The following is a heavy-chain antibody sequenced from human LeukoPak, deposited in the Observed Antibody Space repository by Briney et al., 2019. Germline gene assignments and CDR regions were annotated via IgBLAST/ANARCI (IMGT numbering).Heavy chain of an antibody. Sequence: ASVKASCKASGYTFTGYYMHWVRQAPGQGLEWMGRINPNSGGTNYAQKFQGRVTMTRDTSISTAYMELSRLRSDDTAVYYCARVGSGWYNWFDPWGQGTLVTVSS. D-gene: IGHD6-19*01. CDR3: ARVGSGWYNWFDP. CDR1: GYTFTGYY. J-gene: IGHJ5*02. V-gene: IGHV1-2*06. CDR2: INPNSGGT.